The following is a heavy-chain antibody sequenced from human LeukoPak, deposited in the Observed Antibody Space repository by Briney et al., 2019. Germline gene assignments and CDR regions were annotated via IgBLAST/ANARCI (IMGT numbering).Heavy chain of an antibody. CDR1: GFTFSSYG. D-gene: IGHD3-10*01. CDR3: ARVKGSGSYYPTDY. J-gene: IGHJ4*02. V-gene: IGHV3-33*01. CDR2: ILYDGSNK. Sequence: GGSLRLSCAASGFTFSSYGMHWVGQAPGKGLEWGAVILYDGSNKYYADSVKGRFTISRDNSKNTLYLQMNSLRAEDTAVYYCARVKGSGSYYPTDYWGQGTLVTVSS.